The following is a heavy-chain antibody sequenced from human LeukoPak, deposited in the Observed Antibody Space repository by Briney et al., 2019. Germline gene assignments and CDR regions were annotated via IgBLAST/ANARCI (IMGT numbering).Heavy chain of an antibody. Sequence: GGSLRLSCAASGFTFSSYWMHWVRQAPGKGLVWVSRISSDGSSINYADSVKGRFTISRDNAKNTLYLQVNSLRVEDTAVYYCAREGYSGYDYDYWGQGTLVTVSS. V-gene: IGHV3-74*01. CDR3: AREGYSGYDYDY. D-gene: IGHD5-12*01. CDR2: ISSDGSSI. J-gene: IGHJ4*02. CDR1: GFTFSSYW.